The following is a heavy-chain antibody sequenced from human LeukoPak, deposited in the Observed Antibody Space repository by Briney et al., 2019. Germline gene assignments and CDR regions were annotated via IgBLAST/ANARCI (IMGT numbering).Heavy chain of an antibody. CDR1: GDSVSRSSYY. CDR3: ASRSLFYDSSGYYW. Sequence: SETLSLTCTVSGDSVSRSSYYWGWIRQPPGEGLECIGSICYSGSTYHNPSLKSRVTISVDTSKNQFSLKMRSVTAADTAVYYCASRSLFYDSSGYYWWGQGTLVTVSS. D-gene: IGHD3-22*01. J-gene: IGHJ4*02. V-gene: IGHV4-39*01. CDR2: ICYSGST.